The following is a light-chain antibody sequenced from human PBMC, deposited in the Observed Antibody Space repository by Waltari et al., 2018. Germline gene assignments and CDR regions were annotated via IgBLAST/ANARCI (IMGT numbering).Light chain of an antibody. J-gene: IGLJ3*02. V-gene: IGLV3-21*04. CDR1: NIGART. Sequence: SYVLPQPSPVSVAPGKPARITCGGINIGARTVHWHQQKPGQAPVLVFYYDSDRPSGIPERFSGSNSGNTATLTISRVEVGDEADYYCQGWDSSSDHWVFGGGTKLNVL. CDR2: YDS. CDR3: QGWDSSSDHWV.